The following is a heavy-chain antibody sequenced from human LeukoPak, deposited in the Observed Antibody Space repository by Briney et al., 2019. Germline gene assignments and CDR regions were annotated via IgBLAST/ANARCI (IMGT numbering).Heavy chain of an antibody. V-gene: IGHV3-73*01. CDR1: GFTFSGSA. J-gene: IGHJ3*02. D-gene: IGHD3-3*01. CDR2: IRSKANSYAT. CDR3: TTTYYDFWSGYIYHDAFDI. Sequence: PGGSLRLSCAASGFTFSGSAMHWVRQAAGKGLEWVGRIRSKANSYATAYAASVKGRFTISRDDSKNTAYLQMNSLKTEDTAVYYCTTTYYDFWSGYIYHDAFDIWGQGTMVTVSS.